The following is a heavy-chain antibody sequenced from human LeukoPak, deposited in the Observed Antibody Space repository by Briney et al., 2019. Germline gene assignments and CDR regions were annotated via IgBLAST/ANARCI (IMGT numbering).Heavy chain of an antibody. CDR2: IYYSGST. Sequence: KPSETLSLTCTVSGGSISSYYWSWIRQPPGKGLEWIGYIYYSGSTNYNPSLKSRVTISVDTSKNQFSLKLSSVTAADTAVYYCARATVAGTEHYYYMDVWGKGTTVTVSS. CDR3: ARATVAGTEHYYYMDV. V-gene: IGHV4-59*01. J-gene: IGHJ6*03. CDR1: GGSISSYY. D-gene: IGHD6-19*01.